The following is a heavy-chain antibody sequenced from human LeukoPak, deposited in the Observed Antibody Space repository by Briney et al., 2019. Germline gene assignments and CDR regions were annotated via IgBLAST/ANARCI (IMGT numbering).Heavy chain of an antibody. J-gene: IGHJ6*02. V-gene: IGHV3-21*01. D-gene: IGHD2-15*01. Sequence: GGSLRLSCAASGFSFSNYNMNWVRQAPGKGLEWVSSISGSSGYMYYADSMKGRFTISRDNAKNSLYLQMNSLRAEDTAVYYCARARYCSGGSCPHGMDVWGQGTTVTVSS. CDR3: ARARYCSGGSCPHGMDV. CDR2: ISGSSGYM. CDR1: GFSFSNYN.